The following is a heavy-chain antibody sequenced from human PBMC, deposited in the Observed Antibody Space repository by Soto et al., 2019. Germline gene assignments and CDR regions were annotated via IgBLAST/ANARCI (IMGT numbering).Heavy chain of an antibody. J-gene: IGHJ4*02. D-gene: IGHD6-13*01. Sequence: QVQLEESGPGLAKPSGTLSLTCTVSGGSISSNNWWSWVRQPPGKGLEWIGEIYHSGGTNYNPSLKSRVIISVDTSKNQFSLRLSSVTAADTAVYYCARYIAASGTYYLDFWGQGTLVTVSS. CDR1: GGSISSNNW. CDR2: IYHSGGT. V-gene: IGHV4-4*02. CDR3: ARYIAASGTYYLDF.